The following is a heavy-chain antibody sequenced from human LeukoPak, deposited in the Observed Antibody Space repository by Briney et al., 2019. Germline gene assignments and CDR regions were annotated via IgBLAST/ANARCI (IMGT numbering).Heavy chain of an antibody. Sequence: MSSETLSLTCTVSGGSISSYYWRWIRQPPGKGLEWIGYIYYSGSTNYNPSLKSRVTISVDTSKNQFSLKLSSVTAADTAVYYCARTLDYGEDAFDIWGQGTMVTVSS. CDR2: IYYSGST. V-gene: IGHV4-59*08. CDR3: ARTLDYGEDAFDI. J-gene: IGHJ3*02. D-gene: IGHD4-17*01. CDR1: GGSISSYY.